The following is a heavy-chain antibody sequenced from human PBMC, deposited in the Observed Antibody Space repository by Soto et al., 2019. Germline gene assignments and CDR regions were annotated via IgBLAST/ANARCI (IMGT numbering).Heavy chain of an antibody. CDR3: ARDTREITRVRGVIPYYVYHMDV. CDR2: IIPAFDRA. Sequence: QVQLVQSGAEVKKPGSSVKVSCKASGGTFSKNAISWVRQAPGQGLEWMGGIIPAFDRANYAQKFQGRVTITADESTSTAYMDLSSLRYEDTAVYYCARDTREITRVRGVIPYYVYHMDVWGQGTTVTVSS. D-gene: IGHD3-10*01. CDR1: GGTFSKNA. V-gene: IGHV1-69*01. J-gene: IGHJ6*02.